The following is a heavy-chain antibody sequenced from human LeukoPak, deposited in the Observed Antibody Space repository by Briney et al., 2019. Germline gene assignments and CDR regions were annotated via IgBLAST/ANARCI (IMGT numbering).Heavy chain of an antibody. CDR1: GGSISSYY. V-gene: IGHV4-59*01. J-gene: IGHJ3*02. CDR2: IYYSGST. Sequence: PSETLSLTCTVSGGSISSYYWSWIRQPPGKGLEWIGYIYYSGSTNYNPSLKSRVTISVDTSKNQFSLKLSSVTAADTAVYCCAREDCSSTSCYGVHAFDIWGQGTMVTVSS. D-gene: IGHD2-2*01. CDR3: AREDCSSTSCYGVHAFDI.